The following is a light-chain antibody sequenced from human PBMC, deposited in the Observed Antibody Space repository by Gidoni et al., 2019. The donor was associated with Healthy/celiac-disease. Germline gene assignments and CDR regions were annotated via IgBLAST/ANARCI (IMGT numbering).Light chain of an antibody. CDR1: QSISSY. Sequence: DIQMTQSPSSLSTSVGDRVTITCRASQSISSYLNWYQQKPGKAHKLLIYAASSLQSGVPSRFSGSGSGTDFTLIISSLQPEDFATYYCQQSYSXPXTFGQVTKLEIK. J-gene: IGKJ2*01. V-gene: IGKV1-39*01. CDR2: AAS. CDR3: QQSYSXPXT.